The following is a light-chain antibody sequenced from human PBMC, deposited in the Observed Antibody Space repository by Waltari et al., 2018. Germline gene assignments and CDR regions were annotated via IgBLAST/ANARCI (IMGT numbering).Light chain of an antibody. V-gene: IGKV3-20*01. J-gene: IGKJ2*01. CDR2: DSS. CDR3: HQYVSSPRT. Sequence: EIVLTQSPGTLSLSPGETATLSCRDSQSVASSYLAWYQHKPGQPPTLLIYDSSSRATGVPDRFSGSGSGTDFTLTISRLEPEDFAVYYCHQYVSSPRTFGQGSKLEIK. CDR1: QSVASSY.